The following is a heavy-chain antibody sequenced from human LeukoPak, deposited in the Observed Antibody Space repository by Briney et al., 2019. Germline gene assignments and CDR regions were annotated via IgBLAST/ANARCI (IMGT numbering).Heavy chain of an antibody. CDR3: ARDQSSLGDY. CDR1: GYTFTTFF. J-gene: IGHJ4*02. D-gene: IGHD6-13*01. Sequence: ASVKVSCKASGYTFTTFFMHWVRQAPGQGLEWMGIINPSGGTTTYAQKFQGRVSLTRDMSTSTVYMELSSLTSEDTAVYYCARDQSSLGDYWGQGTLVTVSS. V-gene: IGHV1-46*01. CDR2: INPSGGTT.